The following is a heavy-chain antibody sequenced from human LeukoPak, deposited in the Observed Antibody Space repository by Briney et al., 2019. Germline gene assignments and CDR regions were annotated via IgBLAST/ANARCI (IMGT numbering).Heavy chain of an antibody. CDR2: IWYDGSND. CDR3: AKDTVRYYYDSSGYEDY. D-gene: IGHD3-22*01. V-gene: IGHV3-33*06. CDR1: GFTFSSFG. Sequence: PGGSLRLSCGASGFTFSSFGMYWVRQAPGKGLEWVAVIWYDGSNDDYADSVKGRFTISRDNSKNTLYLQMNSLRAEDTAVYYCAKDTVRYYYDSSGYEDYWGQGTLVTVSS. J-gene: IGHJ4*02.